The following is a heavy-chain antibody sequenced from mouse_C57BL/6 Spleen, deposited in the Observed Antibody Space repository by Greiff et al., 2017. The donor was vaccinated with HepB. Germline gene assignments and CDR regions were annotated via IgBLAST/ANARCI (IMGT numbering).Heavy chain of an antibody. D-gene: IGHD2-1*01. CDR2: ISDGGSYT. CDR3: ARAHYGNYVWYFDV. V-gene: IGHV5-4*01. Sequence: EVQVVESGGGLVKPGGSLKLSCAASGFTFSSYAMSWVRQTPEKRLEWVATISDGGSYTYYPDNVKGRFTISRDNAKNNLYLQMSHLKSEDTAMYYCARAHYGNYVWYFDVWGTGTTVTVSS. J-gene: IGHJ1*03. CDR1: GFTFSSYA.